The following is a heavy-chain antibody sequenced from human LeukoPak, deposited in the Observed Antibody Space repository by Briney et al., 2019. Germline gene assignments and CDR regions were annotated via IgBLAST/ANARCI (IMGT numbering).Heavy chain of an antibody. CDR2: ISSSSSYI. J-gene: IGHJ4*02. CDR3: ARDKPHYGSGARMPGY. D-gene: IGHD3-10*01. CDR1: GFTFSSYS. Sequence: GGSLRLSCAASGFTFSSYSMNWVRQAPGKGLEWVSSISSSSSYIYYADSVKGRFTISRDNAKNSLYLQMNSLRAEDTAVYYCARDKPHYGSGARMPGYWGQGTLVTVSS. V-gene: IGHV3-21*01.